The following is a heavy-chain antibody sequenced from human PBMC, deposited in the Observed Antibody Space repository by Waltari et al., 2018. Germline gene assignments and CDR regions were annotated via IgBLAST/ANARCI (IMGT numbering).Heavy chain of an antibody. D-gene: IGHD6-13*01. V-gene: IGHV1-69*08. Sequence: QVQLVQSGAEVKKPGSSVQVSCKASGGTFSSYTISWVRQAPGHGLEWMGRIIPILGIANYAQKFQGRVTTTADKSTSTAYMELSSLRSEDTAVYYCARETGEVIAASRYYGMDVWGQGTTVTVSS. CDR3: ARETGEVIAASRYYGMDV. CDR1: GGTFSSYT. J-gene: IGHJ6*02. CDR2: IIPILGIA.